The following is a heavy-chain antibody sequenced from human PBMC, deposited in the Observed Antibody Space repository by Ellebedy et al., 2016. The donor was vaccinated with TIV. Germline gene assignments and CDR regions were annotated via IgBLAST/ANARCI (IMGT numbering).Heavy chain of an antibody. Sequence: GESLKISCAASGFTFSSYAMSWVRQAPGKGLEWVSAITGSGGGTYYADSVKGRLTISRDNSKNTFYLHMNSLRAEDTAVYYCAKDVLVGTTPPSLDYWGQGTLVTVSS. CDR3: AKDVLVGTTPPSLDY. CDR1: GFTFSSYA. D-gene: IGHD3-22*01. J-gene: IGHJ4*02. V-gene: IGHV3-23*01. CDR2: ITGSGGGT.